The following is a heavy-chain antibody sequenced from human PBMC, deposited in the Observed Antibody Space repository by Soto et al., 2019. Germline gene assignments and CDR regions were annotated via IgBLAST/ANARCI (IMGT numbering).Heavy chain of an antibody. CDR3: GRLGWGNGESDY. D-gene: IGHD3-16*01. J-gene: IGHJ4*02. CDR1: GGSINKSNYF. Sequence: QLQLQESGPGLVKSSETLSLTCTVSGGSINKSNYFWGWIRQPRGKGLEWIGSILYSGTTSYNSFLKSRVPISVDPSQNPFPLELGSVTAGDPAVFYCGRLGWGNGESDYWGQGTLVTVSA. CDR2: ILYSGTT. V-gene: IGHV4-39*01.